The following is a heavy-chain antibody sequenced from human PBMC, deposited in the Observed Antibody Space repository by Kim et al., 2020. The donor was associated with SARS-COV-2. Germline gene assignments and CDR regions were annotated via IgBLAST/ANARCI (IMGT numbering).Heavy chain of an antibody. Sequence: GGSLRLSCAASGFTFSSYDMHWVRQAPGKGLEWVSFISGGGNKIYSADSVKGRIIISRDNSKNTLYLQMNSLTAEDTAVYYCARDFCYDCGYWGQGTLVT. V-gene: IGHV3-30-3*01. CDR3: ARDFCYDCGY. D-gene: IGHD2-2*01. CDR1: GFTFSSYD. CDR2: ISGGGNKI. J-gene: IGHJ4*02.